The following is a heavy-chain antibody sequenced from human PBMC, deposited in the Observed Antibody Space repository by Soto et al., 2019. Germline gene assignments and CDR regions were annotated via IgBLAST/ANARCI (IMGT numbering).Heavy chain of an antibody. Sequence: PSETLSLTCTVSGVSISSGGYYWSWIRQHPGKGLEWIGYIYYSGTVYYNPSLRSRASISVDTSQNQFSLNLYSVTAADTAVYYCARAQKTGTTKGYFDYWGQGTQVTVS. CDR1: GVSISSGGYY. J-gene: IGHJ4*02. CDR3: ARAQKTGTTKGYFDY. CDR2: IYYSGTV. D-gene: IGHD1-1*01. V-gene: IGHV4-31*03.